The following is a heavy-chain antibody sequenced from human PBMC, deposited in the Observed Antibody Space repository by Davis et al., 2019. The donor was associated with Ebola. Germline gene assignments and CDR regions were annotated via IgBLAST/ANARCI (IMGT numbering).Heavy chain of an antibody. D-gene: IGHD2-2*01. CDR2: INPSGGST. CDR1: GYTFTGYY. Sequence: ASVKVSCKASGYTFTGYYMHWVRQAPGQGLEWMGIINPSGGSTSYAQKFQGRVTMTRDTSTSTVYMELSSLRSEDTAVYYCARGLPAALRWYYYYYMDVWGKGTTVTVSS. CDR3: ARGLPAALRWYYYYYMDV. J-gene: IGHJ6*03. V-gene: IGHV1-46*01.